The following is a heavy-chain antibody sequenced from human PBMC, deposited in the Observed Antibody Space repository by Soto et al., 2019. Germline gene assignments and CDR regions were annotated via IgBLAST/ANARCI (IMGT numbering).Heavy chain of an antibody. CDR1: GFTFSSYG. Sequence: LRLSCAASGFTFSSYGMHWVRQAPGKGLEWVAVIWYDGSNKYYADSVKGRFTISRDNSKNTLYLQMNSLRAEDTAVYYCARNSGSYPEYYFDYWGQGTLVTVSS. D-gene: IGHD1-26*01. CDR2: IWYDGSNK. V-gene: IGHV3-33*01. CDR3: ARNSGSYPEYYFDY. J-gene: IGHJ4*02.